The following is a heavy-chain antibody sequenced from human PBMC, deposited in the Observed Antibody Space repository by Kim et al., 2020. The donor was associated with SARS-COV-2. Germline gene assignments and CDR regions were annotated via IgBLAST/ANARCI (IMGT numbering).Heavy chain of an antibody. CDR2: FDPEDGET. CDR1: GYIVTALS. D-gene: IGHD5-18*01. CDR3: ATGYSYGLLDF. V-gene: IGHV1-24*01. Sequence: ASVKVSCKVSGYIVTALSTHWVRQAPGKGLEWMGGFDPEDGETLYSQKFQGRITMTQDTSTDTAYMELRSLRSEDTAEYYCATGYSYGLLDFWGLGTLVT. J-gene: IGHJ4*02.